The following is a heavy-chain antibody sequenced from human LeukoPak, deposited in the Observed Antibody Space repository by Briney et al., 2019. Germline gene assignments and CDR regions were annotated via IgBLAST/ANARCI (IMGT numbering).Heavy chain of an antibody. CDR3: ARRPINYRAFDY. J-gene: IGHJ4*02. CDR2: KYYSGST. CDR1: GVSINTCCYY. D-gene: IGHD5-12*01. V-gene: IGHV4-61*01. Sequence: SETLSLTCDVSGVSINTCCYYWTWIRQPPGKGLEWIGYKYYSGSTRYNSSLRSRLTISLDTSKNQFSLRLTSVTAADTAVYYCARRPINYRAFDYWGQGTLVTVS.